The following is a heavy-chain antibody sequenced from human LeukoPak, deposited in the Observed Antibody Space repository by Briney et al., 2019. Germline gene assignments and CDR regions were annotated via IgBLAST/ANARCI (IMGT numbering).Heavy chain of an antibody. CDR3: AKVPNSGSYYYFDY. V-gene: IGHV3-23*01. CDR1: GFTFSSYA. D-gene: IGHD1-26*01. CDR2: IRGNGADT. Sequence: GASPRLSCAASGFTFSSYAMSWVRQAPGKGLEWVSAIRGNGADTYYADSVKGRFTISRDNSKNTLYLQMNSLRAEDTAVYYCAKVPNSGSYYYFDYWGQGALVTASS. J-gene: IGHJ4*02.